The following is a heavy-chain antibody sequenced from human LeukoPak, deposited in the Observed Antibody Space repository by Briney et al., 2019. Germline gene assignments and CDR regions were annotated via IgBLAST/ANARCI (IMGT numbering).Heavy chain of an antibody. CDR1: GFTFSSYA. D-gene: IGHD5-18*01. J-gene: IGHJ4*02. CDR2: ISSGSSYI. V-gene: IGHV3-21*01. CDR3: ARDLYSSGY. Sequence: GGSLRLSCAASGFTFSSYAMNWVRQAPGKGLEWVSSISSGSSYIYYADSVKGRITISRDNAKNSLYLQMNSLRAEDTAVYYCARDLYSSGYWGQGTLVTVSS.